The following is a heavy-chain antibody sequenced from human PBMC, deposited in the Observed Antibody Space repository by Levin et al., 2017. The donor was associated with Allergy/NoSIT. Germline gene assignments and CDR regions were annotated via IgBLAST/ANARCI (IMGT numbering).Heavy chain of an antibody. D-gene: IGHD2/OR15-2a*01. V-gene: IGHV4-39*07. CDR2: VYYSGST. J-gene: IGHJ3*01. CDR1: GGSIRNKSFY. CDR3: AKLAAPDPRILFDAFDV. Sequence: SETLSLTCSVSGGSIRNKSFYWGWVRQPPGKGLEWIGSVYYSGSTHYNPALRSRVTVSVDTSKAQFSLELRSVTAADTAFYYCAKLAAPDPRILFDAFDVWGQGTVVTVSS.